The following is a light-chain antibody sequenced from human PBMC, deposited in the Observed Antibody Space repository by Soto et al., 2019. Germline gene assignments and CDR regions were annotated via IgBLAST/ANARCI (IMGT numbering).Light chain of an antibody. Sequence: EIVMTQSPATLSVSLVERATLSCRASQSVSSNLAWYQLKPGQAPRLLIYGASTRATGIPARFSGSGSGTEFTLTISSLEPEDFAVYYCQQRTDRPPWTFGQGTKVDIK. CDR2: GAS. CDR3: QQRTDRPPWT. J-gene: IGKJ1*01. CDR1: QSVSSN. V-gene: IGKV3-15*01.